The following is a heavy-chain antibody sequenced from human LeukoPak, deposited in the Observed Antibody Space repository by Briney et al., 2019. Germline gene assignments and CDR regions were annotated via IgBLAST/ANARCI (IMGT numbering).Heavy chain of an antibody. J-gene: IGHJ4*02. Sequence: ASVKVPCKASGYTFTSYGISWVRQAPGQGLEWMGWISAYNGNTNYAQKLQGRVTMTTDTSTSTAYMELRSLRSDDTAVYYCARDPGYSSSWYYFDYWGQGTLVTVSS. CDR2: ISAYNGNT. V-gene: IGHV1-18*01. CDR1: GYTFTSYG. CDR3: ARDPGYSSSWYYFDY. D-gene: IGHD6-13*01.